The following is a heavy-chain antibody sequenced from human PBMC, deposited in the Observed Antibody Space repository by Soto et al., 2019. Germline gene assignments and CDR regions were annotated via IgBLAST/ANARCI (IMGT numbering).Heavy chain of an antibody. Sequence: GGSLRLSCASSGFTFRTYWMHLVRQAPGKGLVWVSRIKSDGSSTNYADSVKGRFTISRDNAKNTLYLQMNSLRAEDTAVYYCARGTIAAAGTRAYGFDIWGQGTMVTVSS. CDR3: ARGTIAAAGTRAYGFDI. D-gene: IGHD6-13*01. CDR2: IKSDGSST. V-gene: IGHV3-74*01. CDR1: GFTFRTYW. J-gene: IGHJ3*02.